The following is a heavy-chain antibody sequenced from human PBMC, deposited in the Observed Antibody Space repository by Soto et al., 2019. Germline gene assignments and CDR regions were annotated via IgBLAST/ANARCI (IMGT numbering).Heavy chain of an antibody. Sequence: SETLSLTCAVSGGAINSYYWTWIRQPAGKGLEWIGRIYSSGSTKYNPSLQSRVTMSLDTSKNQFSLRLTSVTAADTAVYYCARGQRFSDWFDPWGQGNLVTVSS. V-gene: IGHV4-4*07. D-gene: IGHD3-3*01. CDR1: GGAINSYY. CDR2: IYSSGST. J-gene: IGHJ5*02. CDR3: ARGQRFSDWFDP.